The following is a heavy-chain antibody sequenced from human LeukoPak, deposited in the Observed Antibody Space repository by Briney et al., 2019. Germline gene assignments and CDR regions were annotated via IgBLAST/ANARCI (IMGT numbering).Heavy chain of an antibody. CDR3: ARIGRNLNWFDP. V-gene: IGHV1-2*02. J-gene: IGHJ5*02. CDR1: GYTFIDYY. CDR2: INPKSGGT. Sequence: GASVKVSCKASGYTFIDYYMHWVRQAPGQGLEWMGWINPKSGGTNYAEKFQGRVTMTRDTSISTAYMELSRLKSDDTAVYYCARIGRNLNWFDPWGQGTLVTVSS.